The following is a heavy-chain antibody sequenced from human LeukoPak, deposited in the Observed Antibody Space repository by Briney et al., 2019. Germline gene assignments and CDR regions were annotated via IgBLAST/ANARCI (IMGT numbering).Heavy chain of an antibody. CDR2: IGVSGSTM. CDR3: ARERYCSSTSCPHGDLDH. V-gene: IGHV3-48*03. J-gene: IGHJ4*02. D-gene: IGHD2-2*01. Sequence: GGSLRLSCAASGFTFSSYEMNWVRQAPGKGLEWVSYIGVSGSTMYYAESVKGRFTISRDNAKNSLYLQMNSLRAEDTAVYYCARERYCSSTSCPHGDLDHWGQGTLVSVSS. CDR1: GFTFSSYE.